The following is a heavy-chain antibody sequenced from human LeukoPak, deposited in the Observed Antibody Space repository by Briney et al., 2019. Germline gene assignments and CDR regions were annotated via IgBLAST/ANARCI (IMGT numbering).Heavy chain of an antibody. D-gene: IGHD5-24*01. CDR3: ASHLRRDGYSVEGYAFDI. CDR2: IIPIFGTA. Sequence: ASVKVSCKASGGTFSSYAISWVRQAPGQGLEWMGGIIPIFGTANYAQKFQGRVTITADESTSTAYMELSSLRSEDTAVYYCASHLRRDGYSVEGYAFDIWGQGTMVTVSS. CDR1: GGTFSSYA. V-gene: IGHV1-69*01. J-gene: IGHJ3*02.